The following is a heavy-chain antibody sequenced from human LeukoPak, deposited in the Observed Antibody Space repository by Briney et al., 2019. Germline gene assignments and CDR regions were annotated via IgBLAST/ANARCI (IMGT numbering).Heavy chain of an antibody. J-gene: IGHJ5*02. CDR3: ASTSSYDFWSGPTVEFDP. D-gene: IGHD3-3*01. CDR2: IYYSGST. Sequence: EPSETLSLTCAVYGGSFSGYYWGWIRQPPGKGLEWIGSIYYSGSTYYNPSLKSRVTISVDTSKNQFSLKLSSVTAADTAVYYCASTSSYDFWSGPTVEFDPWGQGTLVTVSS. V-gene: IGHV4-39*01. CDR1: GGSFSGYY.